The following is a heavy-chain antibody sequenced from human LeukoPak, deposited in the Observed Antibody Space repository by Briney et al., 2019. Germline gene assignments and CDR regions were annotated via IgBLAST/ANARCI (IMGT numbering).Heavy chain of an antibody. CDR2: IYHSGST. J-gene: IGHJ4*02. CDR1: GGSISSDGYS. CDR3: ARTLVGAFDY. V-gene: IGHV4-30-2*01. D-gene: IGHD1-26*01. Sequence: SQTLSLTCTVSGGSISSDGYSWNWIRQPPGKGLEWIGYIYHSGSTYYNPSLKSRVTISVDRSKNQFSLKLSSVTAADTAVYYCARTLVGAFDYWGQGTLVTVSS.